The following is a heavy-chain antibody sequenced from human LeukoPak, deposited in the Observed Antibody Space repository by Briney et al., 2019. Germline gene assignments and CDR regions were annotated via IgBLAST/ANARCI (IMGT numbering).Heavy chain of an antibody. V-gene: IGHV3-7*01. D-gene: IGHD2-15*01. J-gene: IGHJ4*02. Sequence: PGGSLRLSCAASGFTFSSYWMSWVRQAPGKGLEWVANIKQDGSEKYYGDSVKGRFTISRDNAKSSLYLQMNSLRAEDTAVYYCARDYRGYRAPYYFDYWGQGTLVTVSS. CDR3: ARDYRGYRAPYYFDY. CDR2: IKQDGSEK. CDR1: GFTFSSYW.